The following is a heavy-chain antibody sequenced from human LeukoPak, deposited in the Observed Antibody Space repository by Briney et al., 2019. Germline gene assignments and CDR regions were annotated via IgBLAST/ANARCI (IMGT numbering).Heavy chain of an antibody. J-gene: IGHJ4*02. Sequence: GGSLRLSCAASGFTFSSYAMHWVRQAPGKGLEWVAFISYDGSNKYYADSVKGRFTISRDNSKNTLYLQMNSLRAEDTAVYYCARDTLRIVGASTTFDYWGQGTLVTVSS. V-gene: IGHV3-30*04. CDR1: GFTFSSYA. CDR3: ARDTLRIVGASTTFDY. D-gene: IGHD1-26*01. CDR2: ISYDGSNK.